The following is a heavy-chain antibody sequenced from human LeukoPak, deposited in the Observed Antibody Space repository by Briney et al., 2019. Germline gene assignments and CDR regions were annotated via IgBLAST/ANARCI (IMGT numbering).Heavy chain of an antibody. V-gene: IGHV3-23*01. Sequence: PGGSLRLSCAASGFTFSSYAMSWVRQAPGKGLEWVSVISGSGGTPFHAGSVQGRFTISRDNSKNTLYLQMRSLREDDTAVYYCAKEVGSGWYDDYDYYMDVWGKGTTVIVSS. D-gene: IGHD6-19*01. CDR2: ISGSGGTP. CDR1: GFTFSSYA. CDR3: AKEVGSGWYDDYDYYMDV. J-gene: IGHJ6*03.